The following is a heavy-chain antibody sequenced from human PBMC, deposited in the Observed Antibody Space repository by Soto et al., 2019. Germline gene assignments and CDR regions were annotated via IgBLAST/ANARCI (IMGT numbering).Heavy chain of an antibody. CDR1: GFTFSSYA. Sequence: QVQLVESGGGVVQPGRSLRLSCAASGFTFSSYAMHWVRQAPGKGLEWVAVISYDGSNKYYADSVKGRFTISRDNSKNTLYLQMNSLRAEDTAVYYCVSDYFDYWGQGTLVTVSS. V-gene: IGHV3-30-3*01. J-gene: IGHJ4*02. CDR3: VSDYFDY. D-gene: IGHD3-10*01. CDR2: ISYDGSNK.